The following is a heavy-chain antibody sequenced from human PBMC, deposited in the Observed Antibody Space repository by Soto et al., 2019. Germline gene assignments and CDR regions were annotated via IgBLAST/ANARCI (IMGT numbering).Heavy chain of an antibody. CDR2: IKQDGSEK. D-gene: IGHD2-15*01. J-gene: IGHJ5*02. Sequence: GGSLRLSCEASGFTFSSYWMTWVRQAPGKGLEWGANIKQDGSEKYDVDSVKGRFTISRDNAKNSLCLQMNSLRAEDTAVYYCARYTSATWFDPWTQGTLVTVSS. CDR1: GFTFSSYW. CDR3: ARYTSATWFDP. V-gene: IGHV3-7*01.